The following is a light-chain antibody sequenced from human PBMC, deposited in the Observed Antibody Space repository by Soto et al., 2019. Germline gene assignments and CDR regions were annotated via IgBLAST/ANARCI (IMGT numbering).Light chain of an antibody. Sequence: QSLLNQPPSASGTPGQRVSISCSGSSSIFRSNTINWYQRLPGTAPKLLIYTDNQRPSGVPDRFSGSRSGTSASLAISGLQSEDEADYYCSTWDGSLNGWVFGGGTKLTVL. V-gene: IGLV1-44*01. J-gene: IGLJ3*02. CDR1: SSIFRSNT. CDR3: STWDGSLNGWV. CDR2: TDN.